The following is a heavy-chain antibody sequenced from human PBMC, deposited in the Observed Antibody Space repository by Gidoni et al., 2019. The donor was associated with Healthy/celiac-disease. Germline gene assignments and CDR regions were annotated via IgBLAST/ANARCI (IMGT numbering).Heavy chain of an antibody. CDR2: IKSKTDGGTT. CDR1: GFTFSNAW. CDR3: TTGRGDIVVVPATYGMDV. J-gene: IGHJ6*02. D-gene: IGHD2-2*01. V-gene: IGHV3-15*07. Sequence: EVQLVESGGGLVKPGGSLRLSCAASGFTFSNAWMNWVRQAPGKGLEWVGRIKSKTDGGTTDYAAPVKGRFTISRDDSKNTLYLQMNSLKTEDTAVYYCTTGRGDIVVVPATYGMDVWGQGTTVTVSS.